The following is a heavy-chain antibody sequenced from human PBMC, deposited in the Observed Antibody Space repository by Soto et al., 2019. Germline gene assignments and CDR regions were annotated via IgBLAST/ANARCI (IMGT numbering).Heavy chain of an antibody. CDR2: IYYSGST. J-gene: IGHJ6*02. CDR3: ARLAYCGGDCYLRGLYYYYYYGMDV. V-gene: IGHV4-4*02. Sequence: SETLSLTCDISGGPISISNWWRWVRQPPGKGLEWIGYIYYSGSTYYNPSLKSRVTISVDTSKNQFSLKLSSVTAADTAVYYCARLAYCGGDCYLRGLYYYYYYGMDVWGQGTTVT. D-gene: IGHD2-21*02. CDR1: GGPISISNW.